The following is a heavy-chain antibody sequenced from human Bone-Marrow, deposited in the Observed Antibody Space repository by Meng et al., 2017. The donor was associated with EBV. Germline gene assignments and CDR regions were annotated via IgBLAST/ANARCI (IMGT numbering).Heavy chain of an antibody. V-gene: IGHV3-11*04. J-gene: IGHJ4*02. D-gene: IGHD3-22*01. CDR2: ISSGSTTI. Sequence: QVQLVESGGXLVKPGESLRLSGAASGFTFSDYYMSWIRQAPGKGLEWVSFISSGSTTIYYAESVKGRFTISRDNSKDTVYLHMNSLRAEDTAIYFCAKSPDYYYDYSGYFDDLGQGVLGTVSS. CDR1: GFTFSDYY. CDR3: AKSPDYYYDYSGYFDD.